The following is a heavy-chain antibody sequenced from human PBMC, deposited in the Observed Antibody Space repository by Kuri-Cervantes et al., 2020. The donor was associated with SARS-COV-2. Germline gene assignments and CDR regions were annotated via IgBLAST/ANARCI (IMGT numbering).Heavy chain of an antibody. D-gene: IGHD2-2*01. CDR2: IIPMLGIP. V-gene: IGHV1-69*10. J-gene: IGHJ4*02. Sequence: SVKVSCKASGGTFSSYAISWVRQAPGQGLEWMGGIIPMLGIPDYAQKFQGRVTITADESTSTAYMELSSLISEDTAVYYCAREAGIVEVPAPFDYWGQGTLVTVSS. CDR1: GGTFSSYA. CDR3: AREAGIVEVPAPFDY.